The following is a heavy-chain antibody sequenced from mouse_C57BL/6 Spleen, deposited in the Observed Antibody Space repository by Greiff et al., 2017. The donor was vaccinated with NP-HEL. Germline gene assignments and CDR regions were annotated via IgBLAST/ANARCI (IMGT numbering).Heavy chain of an antibody. J-gene: IGHJ4*01. Sequence: QVQLKQPGAELVKPGASVKLSCKASGYTFTSYWMQWVKQRPGQGLEWIGEIDPSDSYNNYNQKFKGKATLTVDTSSSTAYMQLSSLTSEDSAVYYCARDYSNPSYAMDYWGQGTSVTVSS. CDR3: ARDYSNPSYAMDY. CDR2: IDPSDSYN. D-gene: IGHD2-5*01. V-gene: IGHV1-50*01. CDR1: GYTFTSYW.